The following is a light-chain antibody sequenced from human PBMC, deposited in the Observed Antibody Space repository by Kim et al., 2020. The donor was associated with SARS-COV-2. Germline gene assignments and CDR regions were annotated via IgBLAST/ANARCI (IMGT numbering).Light chain of an antibody. J-gene: IGLJ3*02. CDR2: VNSDGSH. V-gene: IGLV4-69*01. Sequence: QLVLTQSPSASASLGASVKLTCTLSSGHSNYAIAWHQLQPEKGPRYLMKVNSDGSHIKGDGIPDRFSGSSSGAERYLTISSLQSEDEADYYCQTWGTGIWVFGGGTQLTVL. CDR3: QTWGTGIWV. CDR1: SGHSNYA.